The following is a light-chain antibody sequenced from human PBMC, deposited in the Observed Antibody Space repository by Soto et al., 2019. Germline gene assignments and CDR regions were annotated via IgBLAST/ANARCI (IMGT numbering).Light chain of an antibody. CDR1: QSVSSNY. V-gene: IGKV3-20*01. J-gene: IGKJ5*01. CDR3: QQYGSPPIT. CDR2: GAS. Sequence: EIVLTQSPGTLSLSPGERATLSCRASQSVSSNYLAWYQQKLGQAPRLLIYGASSRATGIPDRFSGTGSGTDFPLTISRLDPEDFAVYYCQQYGSPPITFGQGTRLEIK.